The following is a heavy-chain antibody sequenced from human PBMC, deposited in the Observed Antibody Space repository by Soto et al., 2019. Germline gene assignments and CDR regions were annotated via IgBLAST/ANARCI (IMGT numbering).Heavy chain of an antibody. CDR1: GGSISTYY. Sequence: ETLSLTCTVSGGSISTYYWSWIRQAPGKGLEWIGYIHYSGSTNYNPSLKSRLTISVDTSNNQLSLRLTSVTAADTAVYYCARDLRRPSGATTNWFDPWGQGTLVTVSS. J-gene: IGHJ5*02. CDR2: IHYSGST. CDR3: ARDLRRPSGATTNWFDP. V-gene: IGHV4-59*01. D-gene: IGHD5-12*01.